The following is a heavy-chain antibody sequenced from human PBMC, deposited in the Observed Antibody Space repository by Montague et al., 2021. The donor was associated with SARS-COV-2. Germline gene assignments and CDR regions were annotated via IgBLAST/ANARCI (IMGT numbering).Heavy chain of an antibody. Sequence: SETLSLTCTVSGGTISSYYYSWIRQPPGKALEWIGYISYIGSTNYNPLXXSRVTVSIDTSKDQFSLKLSSVTAADSAVYYCARQGSDYCSSTSCYGADHPFDIWGQGTMVTVSS. J-gene: IGHJ3*02. V-gene: IGHV4-59*01. CDR2: ISYIGST. D-gene: IGHD2-2*01. CDR3: ARQGSDYCSSTSCYGADHPFDI. CDR1: GGTISSYY.